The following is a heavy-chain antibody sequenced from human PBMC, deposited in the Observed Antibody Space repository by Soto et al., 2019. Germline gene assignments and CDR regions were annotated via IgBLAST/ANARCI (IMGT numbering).Heavy chain of an antibody. CDR1: GFTFSSYS. CDR3: VRDGYSSGWYPQDYYYGMDV. CDR2: ISSSSSYI. V-gene: IGHV3-21*01. J-gene: IGHJ6*02. Sequence: EVQLVESGGGLVKPGGSLRLSCAASGFTFSSYSMNWVRQAPGKGLEWVSSISSSSSYIYYADSVKGRFTISRDNAKNSLYLQMNSLRAEDTAVYYCVRDGYSSGWYPQDYYYGMDVWGQGTTVTVSS. D-gene: IGHD6-19*01.